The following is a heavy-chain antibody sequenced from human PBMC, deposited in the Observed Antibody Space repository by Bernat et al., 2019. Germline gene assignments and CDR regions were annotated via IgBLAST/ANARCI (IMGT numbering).Heavy chain of an antibody. V-gene: IGHV3-48*03. D-gene: IGHD1-20*01. CDR1: GFTFSSYE. CDR2: ISSSGSTI. CDR3: AGHNWNDVVGAFDI. Sequence: EVQLVESGGGLVQPGGSLRLYCAASGFTFSSYEMNWVRQAPGKGLEWVSYISSSGSTIYYADSVKGRFTISRDNAKNSLYLQMNSLRAEDTAVYYCAGHNWNDVVGAFDIWGQGTMVTVSS. J-gene: IGHJ3*02.